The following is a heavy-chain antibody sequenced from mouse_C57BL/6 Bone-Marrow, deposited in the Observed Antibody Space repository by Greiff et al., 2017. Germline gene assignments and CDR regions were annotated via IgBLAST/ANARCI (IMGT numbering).Heavy chain of an antibody. D-gene: IGHD1-1*01. V-gene: IGHV1-61*01. J-gene: IGHJ2*01. CDR3: ARKDYGSSYAGY. CDR2: IYPSDSET. CDR1: GYTFTSSW. Sequence: QVQLQQPGAELVRPGSSVKLSCKASGYTFTSSWMDWVKQRPGQGLEWIGNIYPSDSETHYNQKFQDKATLTVDKSSSTASMQLSSLTSEDSAVYYCARKDYGSSYAGYWGQGTTLTVSS.